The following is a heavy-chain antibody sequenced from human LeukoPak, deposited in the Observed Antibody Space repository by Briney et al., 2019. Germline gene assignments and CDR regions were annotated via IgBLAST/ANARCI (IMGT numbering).Heavy chain of an antibody. J-gene: IGHJ4*02. Sequence: GGSLRLSCSASGLTFSTYAMHWVRQAPGKGLEYVSAISTNGGSTYYADSVKGRFTISRDNSKNTLYLQMSSLRDEDTAMYYCVNGDQSSWYRTLLYWGQGTLVTVSS. CDR2: ISTNGGST. V-gene: IGHV3-64D*06. CDR3: VNGDQSSWYRTLLY. D-gene: IGHD6-13*01. CDR1: GLTFSTYA.